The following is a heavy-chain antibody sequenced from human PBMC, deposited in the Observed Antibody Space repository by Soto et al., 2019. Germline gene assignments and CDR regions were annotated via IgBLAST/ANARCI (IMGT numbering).Heavy chain of an antibody. Sequence: GESLKISCQGSGYSFTSYWVTWVRQMPGKGLEWMGRIDPSDSSINYSPSFRGHVTISADRSINTAHLQWSSLKASDTAIYYCARVVKMATPHKYYFDYWGQGTLVTVSS. J-gene: IGHJ4*02. V-gene: IGHV5-10-1*01. CDR2: IDPSDSSI. CDR1: GYSFTSYW. D-gene: IGHD5-12*01. CDR3: ARVVKMATPHKYYFDY.